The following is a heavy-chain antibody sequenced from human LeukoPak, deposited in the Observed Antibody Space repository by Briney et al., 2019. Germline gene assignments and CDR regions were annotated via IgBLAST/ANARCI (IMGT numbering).Heavy chain of an antibody. V-gene: IGHV4-59*08. D-gene: IGHD4-11*01. Sequence: SETLSLTCTVSGGSISSYYWSWIRQPPGKGLEWIGYIYYSGSTNYNPSLKSRVTISVDTSKNQFSLNLSSVTAADTAVYYCARPYSYYYYYYGMDVWGQGTTVTVSS. J-gene: IGHJ6*02. CDR1: GGSISSYY. CDR3: ARPYSYYYYYYGMDV. CDR2: IYYSGST.